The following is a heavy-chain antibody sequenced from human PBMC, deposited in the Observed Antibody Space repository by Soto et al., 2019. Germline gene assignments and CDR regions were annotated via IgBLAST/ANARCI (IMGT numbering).Heavy chain of an antibody. CDR1: GGTFSSYA. J-gene: IGHJ6*02. Sequence: QVQLVQSGAEVKKPGSSVKVSCKASGGTFSSYAISWVRQAPGQGLEWMGGIIPIFGTANYAQKFQGRVTITADESTSTAYLELSSLRYEHTAVYYCARGSAMTTFLDSMDVWGQGTTVTVSS. CDR3: ARGSAMTTFLDSMDV. V-gene: IGHV1-69*01. D-gene: IGHD4-17*01. CDR2: IIPIFGTA.